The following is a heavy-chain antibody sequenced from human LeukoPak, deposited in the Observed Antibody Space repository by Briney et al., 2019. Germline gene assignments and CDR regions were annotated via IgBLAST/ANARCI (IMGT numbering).Heavy chain of an antibody. Sequence: GRSLRLSCAASGFTFSSYAMHWVRQAPGKGLEWVAVISYGGSNKYYADSVKGRFTISRDNSKNTLYLQMNSLGAEDTAVYYCARGKAAAGDYFDYWGQGTLVTVSS. CDR3: ARGKAAAGDYFDY. CDR2: ISYGGSNK. CDR1: GFTFSSYA. V-gene: IGHV3-30-3*01. J-gene: IGHJ4*02. D-gene: IGHD6-13*01.